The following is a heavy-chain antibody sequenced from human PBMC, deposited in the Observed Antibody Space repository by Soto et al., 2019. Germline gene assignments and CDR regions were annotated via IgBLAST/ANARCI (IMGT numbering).Heavy chain of an antibody. CDR2: TYYRSKWYN. Sequence: SQTLSLTCAISGDSVSSNSAAWNWIRQSPSRGHEWLGRTYYRSKWYNDYAVSVKSRITINPDTSKNQFSLQLNSVTPEDTAVYYCASSPMTTVVASDAFDIWGQGTMVTVSS. CDR3: ASSPMTTVVASDAFDI. CDR1: GDSVSSNSAA. J-gene: IGHJ3*02. D-gene: IGHD4-17*01. V-gene: IGHV6-1*01.